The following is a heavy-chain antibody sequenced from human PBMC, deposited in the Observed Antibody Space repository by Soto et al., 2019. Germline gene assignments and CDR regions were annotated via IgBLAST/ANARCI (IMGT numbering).Heavy chain of an antibody. Sequence: SETLCVTCTVSGGNVISGGYYWSWIRKPPGKGLEWIGYIYYSGSTNYNPSLKSRVTISVDTSKNQFSLKLSSVTAADTAVYYCARRVTGYYYYGMDVWGQGTTVTVSS. J-gene: IGHJ6*02. CDR2: IYYSGST. V-gene: IGHV4-61*08. CDR3: ARRVTGYYYYGMDV. CDR1: GGNVISGGYY.